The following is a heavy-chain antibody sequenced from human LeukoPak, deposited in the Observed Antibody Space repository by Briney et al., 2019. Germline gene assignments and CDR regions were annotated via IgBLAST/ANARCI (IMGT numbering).Heavy chain of an antibody. CDR3: ARYPTAMISFDY. CDR2: IYYSGNT. J-gene: IGHJ4*02. CDR1: GGSISSSDYY. Sequence: SETLSLTCTVSGGSISSSDYYWGWIRQPPGKGLEWIGSIYYSGNTYYTPSLKSRVTISVDTSKNQFSLRLSFVTAADTAVYYCARYPTAMISFDYWCQGTLVTVSS. D-gene: IGHD3-22*01. V-gene: IGHV4-39*01.